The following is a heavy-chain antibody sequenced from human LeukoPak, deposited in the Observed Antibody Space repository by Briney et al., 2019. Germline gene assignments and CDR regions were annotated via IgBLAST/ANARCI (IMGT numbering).Heavy chain of an antibody. D-gene: IGHD3-10*01. CDR2: ISGSGGST. Sequence: PGGSLRLSCAASGFTFSGYGMSWVRQAPGKGLEWVSAISGSGGSTYYADSVKGRFTISRDNSKNTLYLQMNSLRAEDTAVYYCAKDRRLWFGDPDYWGQGTLVTVSS. CDR1: GFTFSGYG. V-gene: IGHV3-23*01. J-gene: IGHJ4*02. CDR3: AKDRRLWFGDPDY.